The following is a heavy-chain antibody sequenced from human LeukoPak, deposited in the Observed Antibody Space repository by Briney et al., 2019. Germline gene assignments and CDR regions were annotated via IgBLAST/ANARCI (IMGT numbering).Heavy chain of an antibody. CDR1: GYRFTNYL. D-gene: IGHD2-21*02. J-gene: IGHJ4*02. Sequence: GESLKFSCEGSGYRFTNYLINWVRELPGKGVEWMGRIGPSDSHTYYSPSFQGHVTISADKSINTAYLQWSSLQASDTAMYYCGYCPGDCYIPDYWGQGTLVTVSS. CDR3: GYCPGDCYIPDY. V-gene: IGHV5-10-1*01. CDR2: IGPSDSHT.